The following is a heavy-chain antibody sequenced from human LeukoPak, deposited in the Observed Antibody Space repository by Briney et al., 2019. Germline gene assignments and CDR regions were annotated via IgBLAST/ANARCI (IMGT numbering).Heavy chain of an antibody. Sequence: PGGSLRLSCAASGFTFSNAWMSWVRQAPGKGLEWVSSISSSSSYIYYADSVKGRFTISRDNAKNSLYLQMNSLRAEDTAVYYCARDRGDDYGDYETSSIFSGYYMDVWGKGTTVTVSS. J-gene: IGHJ6*03. CDR1: GFTFSNAW. CDR2: ISSSSSYI. CDR3: ARDRGDDYGDYETSSIFSGYYMDV. V-gene: IGHV3-21*01. D-gene: IGHD4-17*01.